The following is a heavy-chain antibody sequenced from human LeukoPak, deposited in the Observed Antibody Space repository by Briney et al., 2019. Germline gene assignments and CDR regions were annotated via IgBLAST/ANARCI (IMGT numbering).Heavy chain of an antibody. V-gene: IGHV1-2*02. Sequence: GSLKLSCTASGYTFTVYFMHWVRQAPGQGLEWMSWINPNSGGTNYAQKFQGRVTMTRDTSISTAYMELSSLRSDDTAVYYCARELNYDSSGYYFDYWGQGTLVTVSS. CDR3: ARELNYDSSGYYFDY. CDR2: INPNSGGT. J-gene: IGHJ4*02. D-gene: IGHD3-22*01. CDR1: GYTFTVYF.